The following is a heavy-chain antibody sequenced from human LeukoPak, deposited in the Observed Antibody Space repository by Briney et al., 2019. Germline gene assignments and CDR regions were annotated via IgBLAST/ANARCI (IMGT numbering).Heavy chain of an antibody. J-gene: IGHJ4*02. CDR3: VREESGGYFDY. V-gene: IGHV1-46*01. CDR2: IAPSVDTT. Sequence: GASVKVSCKSSGFTFTNYLLHSVRQAPGQGLEWVGRIAPSVDTTNYAQRFRDRVTMTRDTSTSTVHMELSSLRSEDTAVYYCVREESGGYFDYWGQGTLVTVSS. CDR1: GFTFTNYL. D-gene: IGHD2-8*02.